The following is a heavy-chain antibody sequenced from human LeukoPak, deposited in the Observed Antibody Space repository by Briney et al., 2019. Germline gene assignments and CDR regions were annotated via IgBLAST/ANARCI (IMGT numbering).Heavy chain of an antibody. Sequence: SETLSLTCTVSGGSISSYYWSWIRQPPGKGLEWIGYIYYSGSTNYNPSLKSRVTISVDTSKNQFSLKLSSVTAADTAVYYCARGHIVVVTAIQDNWFDPWGQGTLVTVSS. D-gene: IGHD2-21*02. CDR3: ARGHIVVVTAIQDNWFDP. CDR2: IYYSGST. V-gene: IGHV4-59*01. CDR1: GGSISSYY. J-gene: IGHJ5*02.